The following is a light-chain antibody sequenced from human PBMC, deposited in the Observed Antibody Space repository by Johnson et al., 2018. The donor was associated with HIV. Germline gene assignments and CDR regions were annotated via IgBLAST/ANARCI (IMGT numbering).Light chain of an antibody. J-gene: IGLJ1*01. CDR1: SSNIGNNF. V-gene: IGLV1-51*01. Sequence: QSVLTQSPSVSAAPGQKVTISCSGSSSNIGNNFVSWYQHFPGTTPKLLIYDNNKRPSGIPDRFSGSKSGTSATLGITALQTGDEADYYCGTWDSSLSAPYVFGTGTKVTVL. CDR2: DNN. CDR3: GTWDSSLSAPYV.